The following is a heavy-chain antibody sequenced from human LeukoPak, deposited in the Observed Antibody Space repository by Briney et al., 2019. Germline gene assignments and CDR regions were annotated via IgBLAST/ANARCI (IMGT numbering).Heavy chain of an antibody. Sequence: SETLSLTCAVYGGSFSGYYWSWIRQPPGKGLEWIGYIYYSGSTYYNPSLKSRVTISVDTSKNQFSLKLSSVTAADTAVYYCARRRDGYKYYYYYYMDVWGKGTTVTVSS. D-gene: IGHD5-24*01. CDR1: GGSFSGYY. J-gene: IGHJ6*03. CDR2: IYYSGST. V-gene: IGHV4-30-4*08. CDR3: ARRRDGYKYYYYYYMDV.